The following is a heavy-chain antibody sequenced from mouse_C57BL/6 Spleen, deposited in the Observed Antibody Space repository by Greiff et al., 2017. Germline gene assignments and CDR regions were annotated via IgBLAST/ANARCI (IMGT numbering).Heavy chain of an antibody. Sequence: EVKLMESGGGLVKPGGSLKLSCAASGFTFSSYAMSWVRQTPEKRLEWVATISDGGSYTYYPDNVKGRFTISRDNAKNNLYLQMRHLKSEDTAMYYCARLGYWGKGTTLTVSS. CDR3: ARLGY. V-gene: IGHV5-4*03. CDR1: GFTFSSYA. J-gene: IGHJ2*01. CDR2: ISDGGSYT.